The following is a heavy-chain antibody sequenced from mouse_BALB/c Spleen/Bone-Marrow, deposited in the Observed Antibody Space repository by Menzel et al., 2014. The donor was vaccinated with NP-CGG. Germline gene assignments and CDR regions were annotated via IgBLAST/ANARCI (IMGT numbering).Heavy chain of an antibody. CDR1: GYIFTSYT. Sequence: QVQLQQPAAELARPGASVKLSRKASGYIFTSYTIQWIKQRPGQGLEWIGYINPSIGYTEYNQKFKDKTTLTADTSSSTTYMQLSSLTSEDSAVYYCAREGTYYAYFDYWGQGTTLTVSS. V-gene: IGHV1-4*02. CDR3: AREGTYYAYFDY. D-gene: IGHD1-1*01. J-gene: IGHJ2*01. CDR2: INPSIGYT.